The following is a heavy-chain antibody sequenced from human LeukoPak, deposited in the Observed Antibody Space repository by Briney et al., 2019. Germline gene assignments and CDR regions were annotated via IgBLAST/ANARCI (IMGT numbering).Heavy chain of an antibody. Sequence: PGGSLRLSCAVSGFTFSNYWMSWVRQAPGKGLEWVAEINEDGSKKYYVDYVKGRFTISRDNAKISLYLQMNSLRAEDTAVYYCARDPSYGALDYWGQGSLVTVS. D-gene: IGHD4-17*01. CDR1: GFTFSNYW. J-gene: IGHJ4*02. CDR2: INEDGSKK. CDR3: ARDPSYGALDY. V-gene: IGHV3-7*01.